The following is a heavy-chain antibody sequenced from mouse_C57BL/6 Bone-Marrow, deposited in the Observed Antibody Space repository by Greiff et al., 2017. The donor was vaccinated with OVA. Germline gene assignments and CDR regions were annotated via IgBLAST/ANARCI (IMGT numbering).Heavy chain of an antibody. V-gene: IGHV1-81*01. D-gene: IGHD2-4*01. CDR1: GYTFTSYG. CDR3: ARRGVYYDYDAGFAY. Sequence: VQLQESGAELARPGASVKLSCKASGYTFTSYGISWVKQRPGQGLEWIGEIYPRSGNTYYNEKFKGKATLTADKSSSTAYMELRSLTSEDSAVYFCARRGVYYDYDAGFAYWGQGTLVTVSA. CDR2: IYPRSGNT. J-gene: IGHJ3*01.